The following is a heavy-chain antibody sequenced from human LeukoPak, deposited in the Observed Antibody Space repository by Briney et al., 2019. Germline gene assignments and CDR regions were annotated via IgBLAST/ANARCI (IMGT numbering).Heavy chain of an antibody. V-gene: IGHV4-4*02. Sequence: SGTLSLTCAVSGGSISSSNWWSWVRQPPGKGLEWIGEIYHSGSTNYNPSLKSRVTISVDKSKNQFSLKLSSVTAADTAVYYCARVGIVVVPAAMDHYYYGMDVWGQGTTVTVSS. CDR2: IYHSGST. CDR1: GGSISSSNW. CDR3: ARVGIVVVPAAMDHYYYGMDV. D-gene: IGHD2-2*01. J-gene: IGHJ6*02.